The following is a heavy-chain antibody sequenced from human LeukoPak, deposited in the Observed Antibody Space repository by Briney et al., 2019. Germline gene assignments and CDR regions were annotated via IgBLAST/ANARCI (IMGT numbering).Heavy chain of an antibody. V-gene: IGHV4-34*01. J-gene: IGHJ4*02. CDR2: INHSGST. CDR1: GGSFSGYY. CDR3: ARRVSSSWYYFDY. D-gene: IGHD6-13*01. Sequence: SETLSLTCAVYGGSFSGYYWSWIRQPPGKGLEWIGEINHSGSTNYNPSLKSRVTISVDTSKNQFSLKLSSVTAADTAVCYCARRVSSSWYYFDYWGQGTLVTVSS.